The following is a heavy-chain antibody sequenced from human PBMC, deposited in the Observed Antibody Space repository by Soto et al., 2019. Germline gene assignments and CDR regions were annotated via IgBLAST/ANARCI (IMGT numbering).Heavy chain of an antibody. Sequence: EVQLLESGGGLVQPGGSLRLSCGASGFTFNRHGMSWVRQAPGKGLEWVSAITASGGTTYYADSVKGRFTIPRGNSKGTLSVQMNSSLAGDTAIYYCAKVMGGWVTKYYFDYWGDGALVSVSS. D-gene: IGHD4-17*01. CDR1: GFTFNRHG. V-gene: IGHV3-23*01. J-gene: IGHJ4*01. CDR3: AKVMGGWVTKYYFDY. CDR2: ITASGGTT.